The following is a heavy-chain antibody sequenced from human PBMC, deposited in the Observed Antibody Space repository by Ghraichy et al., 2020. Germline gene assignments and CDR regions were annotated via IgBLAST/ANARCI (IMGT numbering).Heavy chain of an antibody. CDR2: MNPNSGNT. Sequence: ASVKVSCKASGYTFTNYDISWVRQATGQGLEWMGWMNPNSGNTGYAQKFQGRVTMSSNTSISTAYMELSSLTSEDTAVYYCARVSGCSGGTCYRMDVWGKGTTVTVSS. D-gene: IGHD2-15*01. CDR3: ARVSGCSGGTCYRMDV. V-gene: IGHV1-8*01. CDR1: GYTFTNYD. J-gene: IGHJ6*04.